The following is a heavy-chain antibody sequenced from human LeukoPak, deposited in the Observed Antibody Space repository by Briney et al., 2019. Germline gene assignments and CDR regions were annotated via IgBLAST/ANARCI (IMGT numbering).Heavy chain of an antibody. V-gene: IGHV1-2*02. J-gene: IGHJ4*02. CDR1: GYTFTDSY. Sequence: EASVKVSCKASGYTFTDSYMHWVRQAPGQGLEWMGWINPKTGGTNYAQRFQGRVTMTRDTSIRTAYMGLNSLRSDDTAVYYCARDGRLTIFVRGIITEGSPPKNWGQGTLVTVSS. D-gene: IGHD3-10*01. CDR2: INPKTGGT. CDR3: ARDGRLTIFVRGIITEGSPPKN.